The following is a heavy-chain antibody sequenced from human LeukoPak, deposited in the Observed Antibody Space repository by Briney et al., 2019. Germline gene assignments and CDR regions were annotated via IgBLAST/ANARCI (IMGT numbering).Heavy chain of an antibody. J-gene: IGHJ3*01. CDR1: GGSISSYY. D-gene: IGHD6-13*01. CDR2: VHYTGST. CDR3: ARISSSNWYNERGAFDV. V-gene: IGHV4-59*01. Sequence: SETLSLTCTVSGGSISSYYWSWVRQPPGKGLEWIGFVHYTGSTNYSPSLKSRVTISVDTSKNQFSLKLRSVTAADTAVYYCARISSSNWYNERGAFDVWGQGTMVTVSS.